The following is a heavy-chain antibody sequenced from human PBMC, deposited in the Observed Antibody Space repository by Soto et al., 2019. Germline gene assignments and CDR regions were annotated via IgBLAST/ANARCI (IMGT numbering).Heavy chain of an antibody. J-gene: IGHJ6*01. V-gene: IGHV6-1*01. CDR3: ARDVRRGGATTNNYYDMGS. CDR1: GDSVPGNSAA. CDR2: TCYRSKWYN. Sequence: SPTLSLTCAISGDSVPGNSAAWNWIRSSASSGLKWQRRTCYRSKWYNDYAVYVKSRRTINPTTSKYQWALWLNAVTPEETALYYCARDVRRGGATTNNYYDMGSWGQGTTV. D-gene: IGHD1-26*01.